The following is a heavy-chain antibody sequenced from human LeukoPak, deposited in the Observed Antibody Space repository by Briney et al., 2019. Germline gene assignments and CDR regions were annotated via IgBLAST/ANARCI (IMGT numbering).Heavy chain of an antibody. J-gene: IGHJ4*02. CDR2: IWYDGSNK. CDR3: ARDNMVRGVIMAGTDY. D-gene: IGHD3-10*01. CDR1: GFTFSSYG. Sequence: GGSLRLSCAASGFTFSSYGMHWVRQAPGKGLEWVAVIWYDGSNKYYADSVKGRFTISRDNSKNTLYLQMNSLRAEDTAVYYCARDNMVRGVIMAGTDYWGQGTLVTVSS. V-gene: IGHV3-33*01.